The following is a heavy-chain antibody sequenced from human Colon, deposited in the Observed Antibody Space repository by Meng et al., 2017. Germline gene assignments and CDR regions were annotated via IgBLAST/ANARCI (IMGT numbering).Heavy chain of an antibody. CDR3: AKIIYTTGGPLDY. V-gene: IGHV3-23*01. CDR2: ISGSGGST. J-gene: IGHJ4*02. Sequence: EVQLLESGGGWVQPGGSLRLAWVASGFTFSSYDMSWVRQAPGKGLEWVSTISGSGGSTYYADSVKGRFTISRDNSKNTLYLQMNSLRAEDTAVYYCAKIIYTTGGPLDYWGQGALVTVSS. D-gene: IGHD3-16*01. CDR1: GFTFSSYD.